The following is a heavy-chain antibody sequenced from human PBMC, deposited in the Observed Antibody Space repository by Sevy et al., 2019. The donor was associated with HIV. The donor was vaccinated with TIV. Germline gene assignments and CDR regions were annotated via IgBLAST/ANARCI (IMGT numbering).Heavy chain of an antibody. V-gene: IGHV4-38-2*01. CDR2: IYHSGST. D-gene: IGHD3-22*01. Sequence: SETLSLTCAVSGYSISSGYYWGWIRQPPGKGLEWIGSIYHSGSTYYNPSLKSRVTISVDTSKNQFSLKLSSVTAADTAVYYCVRKGSYYDSSGYPSWFDPWGQGTLVTVSS. CDR1: GYSISSGYY. J-gene: IGHJ5*02. CDR3: VRKGSYYDSSGYPSWFDP.